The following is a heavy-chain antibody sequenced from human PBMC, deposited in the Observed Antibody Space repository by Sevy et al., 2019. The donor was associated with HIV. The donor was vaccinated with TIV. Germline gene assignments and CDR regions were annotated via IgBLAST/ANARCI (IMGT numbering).Heavy chain of an antibody. Sequence: SETLSLTCTVSGGSISGYYWSWIRQPPGKGLEYIGYIYYTGSTNYNPSLKSRVTISVDTSKNQFSLQLSSGTAADTAVYYCATKKGYYDGSGYYDYRGQGLLVTVSS. V-gene: IGHV4-59*01. J-gene: IGHJ4*02. CDR2: IYYTGST. CDR1: GGSISGYY. D-gene: IGHD3-22*01. CDR3: ATKKGYYDGSGYYDY.